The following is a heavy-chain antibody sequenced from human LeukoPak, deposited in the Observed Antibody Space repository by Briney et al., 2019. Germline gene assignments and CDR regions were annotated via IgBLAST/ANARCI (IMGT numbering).Heavy chain of an antibody. D-gene: IGHD1-26*01. CDR2: IYMSGST. CDR1: GDSISSGTHY. J-gene: IGHJ1*01. CDR3: ARGRYGDYVPRTHRNAVGATRGPEYFQH. Sequence: PSETLSLTCTVSGDSISSGTHYWSWTRQPAGKGLEWIGRIYMSGSTNYNPSLKSRVTISVDTSKNQFSLRLSSVTAADTAVYYCARGRYGDYVPRTHRNAVGATRGPEYFQHWGQGTLVTVSS. V-gene: IGHV4-61*02.